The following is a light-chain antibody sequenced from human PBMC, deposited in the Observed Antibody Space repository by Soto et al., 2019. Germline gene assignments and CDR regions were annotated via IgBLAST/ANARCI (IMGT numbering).Light chain of an antibody. CDR1: QTVSNN. CDR3: QHYNEWPLT. V-gene: IGKV3-15*01. J-gene: IGKJ4*01. Sequence: ERVMTQFPATLSVSPGAKATLSCRASQTVSNNLAWYQQKPGQAPRILIYFSFTRAAGVPPRFSGSGSGTDFTLTISNLHSEDSAVYYCQHYNEWPLTCGGGTKVEGK. CDR2: FSF.